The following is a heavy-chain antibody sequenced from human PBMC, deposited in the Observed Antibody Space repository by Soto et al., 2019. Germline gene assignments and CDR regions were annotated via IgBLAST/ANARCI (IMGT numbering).Heavy chain of an antibody. J-gene: IGHJ4*02. CDR2: INQDGNED. CDR3: ARTGDGHHDFLDY. D-gene: IGHD1-1*01. Sequence: GGSLRLSCAASGFTFSSYWINWVRQAPGKGLEWVANINQDGNEDNLLDSVKGRFTISRDNAKNSLFLQMNSLRVDDTAVYYCARTGDGHHDFLDYWRQGALVTVSS. CDR1: GFTFSSYW. V-gene: IGHV3-7*01.